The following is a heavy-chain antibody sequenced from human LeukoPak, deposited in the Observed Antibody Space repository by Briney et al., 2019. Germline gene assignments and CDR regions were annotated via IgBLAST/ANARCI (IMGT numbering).Heavy chain of an antibody. D-gene: IGHD1-26*01. Sequence: GGSLRLSCGASGFRFSDYWMTWVRQTPGKGLEWVANINGDGNKKYCVDSTEGRFTISRDNAKNSLFLQMNSLRVEDTAIYYCVRDINPSHGSGSYYDAFDIWGQGTTVTVSS. J-gene: IGHJ3*02. CDR2: INGDGNKK. CDR3: VRDINPSHGSGSYYDAFDI. V-gene: IGHV3-7*01. CDR1: GFRFSDYW.